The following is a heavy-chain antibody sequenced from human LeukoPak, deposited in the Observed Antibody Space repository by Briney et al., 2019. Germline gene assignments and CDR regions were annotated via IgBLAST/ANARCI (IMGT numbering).Heavy chain of an antibody. D-gene: IGHD1-26*01. V-gene: IGHV1-69*04. CDR3: ARDRDSGSHDY. J-gene: IGHJ4*02. CDR1: GGTFSSYA. Sequence: ASVKVSCKASGGTFSSYAISWVRRAPGQGLEWMGRIILILGIANYAQKFQGRVTITADKSTSTAYMELSSLRSEDTAVCYCARDRDSGSHDYWGQGTLVTVSS. CDR2: IILILGIA.